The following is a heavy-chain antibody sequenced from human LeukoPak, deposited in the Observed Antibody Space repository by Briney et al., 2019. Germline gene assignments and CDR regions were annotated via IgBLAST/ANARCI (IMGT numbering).Heavy chain of an antibody. Sequence: KTSETLSLTCAVYGGSSSGYYWSWIRQPPGKGLEWIGEINHSGSTNYNPSLKSRVTISVDTSKNQFSLKLSSVTAADTAVYYCARSIGGSGSYSDYWGQGTLVTVSS. CDR3: ARSIGGSGSYSDY. D-gene: IGHD3-10*01. J-gene: IGHJ4*02. CDR1: GGSSSGYY. V-gene: IGHV4-34*01. CDR2: INHSGST.